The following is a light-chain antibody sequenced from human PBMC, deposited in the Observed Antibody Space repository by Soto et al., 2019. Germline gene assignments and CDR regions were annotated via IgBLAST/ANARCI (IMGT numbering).Light chain of an antibody. Sequence: EIVLTQSPGTLSLSPGERATLSCRASQSVGSSYLAWYQQKPGQAPRLLIYGASSRATGIPDRFSGSGSGTDSTLTISRLEPEDFAVYYCQQYGSSPTWTFGQGTKVEIK. CDR2: GAS. CDR1: QSVGSSY. V-gene: IGKV3-20*01. J-gene: IGKJ1*01. CDR3: QQYGSSPTWT.